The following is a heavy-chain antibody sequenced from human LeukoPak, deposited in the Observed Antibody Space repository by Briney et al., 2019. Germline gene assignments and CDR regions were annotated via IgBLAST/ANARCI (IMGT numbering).Heavy chain of an antibody. Sequence: PGRSLRLSCAASGFTFSSYWMHWVRQAPGKGLVWVSRITSDGSSTSHADSVKGRFTISRDNATNTLYLQMNSLRAEDTAVYYCARVLYYTSWNTGAFDIWGQGTMVTVSS. V-gene: IGHV3-74*01. CDR1: GFTFSSYW. CDR3: ARVLYYTSWNTGAFDI. D-gene: IGHD1/OR15-1a*01. CDR2: ITSDGSST. J-gene: IGHJ3*02.